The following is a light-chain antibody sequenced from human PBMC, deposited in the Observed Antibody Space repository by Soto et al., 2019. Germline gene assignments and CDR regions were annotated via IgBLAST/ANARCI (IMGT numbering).Light chain of an antibody. CDR2: EFS. J-gene: IGLJ1*01. Sequence: FALPPPPSAALSTGQSVTVSCTGTRSHVGGYNYVSWYQQHPGKAPKLMIYEFSKRPSGVPDRFSGSKSGNTASLTVSGLQAEDEADYYCSSYAGSNNPYVFGTGTKVTVL. V-gene: IGLV2-8*01. CDR1: RSHVGGYNY. CDR3: SSYAGSNNPYV.